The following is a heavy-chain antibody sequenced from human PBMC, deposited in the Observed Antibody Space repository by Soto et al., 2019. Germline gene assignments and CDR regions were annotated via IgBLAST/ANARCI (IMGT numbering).Heavy chain of an antibody. CDR2: IYTSGST. CDR1: GGSISYY. V-gene: IGHV4-4*07. J-gene: IGHJ4*02. D-gene: IGHD3-3*01. Sequence: SETLSLTCTVSGGSISYYWSWIRQPAGRGLEWIGRIYTSGSTNYNPSLKSRVTMSIDTSKNQFSLKLTSVTAADTAVYFCARGIVDFWSGRHYFDYWGQGTLVTVSS. CDR3: ARGIVDFWSGRHYFDY.